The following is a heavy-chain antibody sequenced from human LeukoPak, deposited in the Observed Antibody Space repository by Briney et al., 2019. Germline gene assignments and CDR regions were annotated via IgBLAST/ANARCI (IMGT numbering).Heavy chain of an antibody. V-gene: IGHV4-34*01. J-gene: IGHJ6*02. CDR3: ARVKRVDRHYYYYYGMDV. CDR1: GGSFSGYY. CDR2: INHSGST. D-gene: IGHD2-15*01. Sequence: SETLSLTCAVYGGSFSGYYWSWIRQPPGKGLEWIGEINHSGSTNYNPSLKSRVTISVDTSKNQFSLKLSSVTAADTAVYYCARVKRVDRHYYYYYGMDVWGQGTTVTVPS.